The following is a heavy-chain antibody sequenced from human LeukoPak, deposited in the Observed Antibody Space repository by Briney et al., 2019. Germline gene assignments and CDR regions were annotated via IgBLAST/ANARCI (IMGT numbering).Heavy chain of an antibody. J-gene: IGHJ5*02. V-gene: IGHV3-9*01. Sequence: GRSLRLSCAASGFTFDDYAMHWVRQAPGKGLEWVSGISWNSGSIGYADSVKGRFTISRDNAKNSLYLQMNSLRAEDTALYYCAKDRGGQWLNWFDPWGQGTLVTVSS. CDR1: GFTFDDYA. CDR2: ISWNSGSI. D-gene: IGHD6-19*01. CDR3: AKDRGGQWLNWFDP.